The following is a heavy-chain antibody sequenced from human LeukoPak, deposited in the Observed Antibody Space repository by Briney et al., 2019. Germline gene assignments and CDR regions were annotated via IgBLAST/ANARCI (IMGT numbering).Heavy chain of an antibody. Sequence: GGSLRLSCAAPILSFTTFAVSGVRQAPGKGLQWVSSLNGGDYLTYYADSVKGRFTISRDSSKNILYLQMNSLGSDDTAIWTCALVTAPPRGITFCSWGPGTLVTVSS. D-gene: IGHD2-21*02. CDR1: ILSFTTFA. V-gene: IGHV3-23*01. J-gene: IGHJ5*02. CDR2: LNGGDYLT. CDR3: ALVTAPPRGITFCS.